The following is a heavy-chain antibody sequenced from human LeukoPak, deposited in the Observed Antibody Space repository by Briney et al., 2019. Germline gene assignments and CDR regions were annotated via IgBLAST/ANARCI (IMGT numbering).Heavy chain of an antibody. D-gene: IGHD3-10*02. J-gene: IGHJ3*02. Sequence: SETLSLTCTVSGGSISSYYWSWIRQPPGKGLEWIGYIYYSGSTNYNPSLRSRVTISVDTSKNQFSLKLSSVTAADTAVYYCARGCSTDAFDIWGQGTMVTVSS. CDR2: IYYSGST. CDR1: GGSISSYY. CDR3: ARGCSTDAFDI. V-gene: IGHV4-59*01.